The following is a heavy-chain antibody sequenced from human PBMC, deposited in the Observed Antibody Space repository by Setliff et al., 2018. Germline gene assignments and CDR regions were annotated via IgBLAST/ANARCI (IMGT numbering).Heavy chain of an antibody. CDR2: INPYKGHT. J-gene: IGHJ4*02. V-gene: IGHV1-18*01. Sequence: ASVKVSCKASGYTFTNYGVAWVRQAPGQGLEWMGWINPYKGHTFYAPKFQGRVIMTTDTSTTTAYMDLRSLRPDDTAIYFCSRLVRYCTRTSCQRLSGDDYWGQGTLVTVS. CDR3: SRLVRYCTRTSCQRLSGDDY. CDR1: GYTFTNYG. D-gene: IGHD2-2*01.